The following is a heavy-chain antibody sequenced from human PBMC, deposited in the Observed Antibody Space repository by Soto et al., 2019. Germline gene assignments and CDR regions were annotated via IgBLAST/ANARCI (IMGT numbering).Heavy chain of an antibody. CDR2: INHSGST. D-gene: IGHD1-26*01. Sequence: SETLSLTCAVYGGSFSGYYWSWIRQPPGKGLEWIGEINHSGSTNYNPSLKSRVTISVDTSKNQFSLKLSSVTAADTAVYYCARGATASRNFQHWGQGSLVTVSS. CDR1: GGSFSGYY. CDR3: ARGATASRNFQH. V-gene: IGHV4-34*01. J-gene: IGHJ1*01.